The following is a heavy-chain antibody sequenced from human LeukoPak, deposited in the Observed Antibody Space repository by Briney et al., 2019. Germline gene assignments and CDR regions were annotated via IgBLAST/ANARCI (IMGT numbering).Heavy chain of an antibody. CDR2: IWYDGSNK. Sequence: PGGSLRLSCAASGFTFSSYGMHWVRQAPGKGLEWVAVIWYDGSNKYYADSVKGRFAISRDNFKNTLYLQMNSLRAEDTAVYYCARDRIDPYYYGMDVWGKGTTVTVSS. CDR3: ARDRIDPYYYGMDV. CDR1: GFTFSSYG. J-gene: IGHJ6*04. V-gene: IGHV3-33*01.